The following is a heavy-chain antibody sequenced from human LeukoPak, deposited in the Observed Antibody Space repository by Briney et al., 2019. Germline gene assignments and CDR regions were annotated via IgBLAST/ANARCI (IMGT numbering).Heavy chain of an antibody. V-gene: IGHV3-66*01. CDR1: GFTVSSNY. D-gene: IGHD2-15*01. J-gene: IGHJ4*02. CDR3: ARLVAPVGFDY. Sequence: GGSLRLSCAASGFTVSSNYMSWVRQAPGKGLEWVSIIYTGGSTSYADSVKGRFTISRDNSKNTLYFQMNSLRAEDTAVYYCARLVAPVGFDYWGQGTLVTVSS. CDR2: IYTGGST.